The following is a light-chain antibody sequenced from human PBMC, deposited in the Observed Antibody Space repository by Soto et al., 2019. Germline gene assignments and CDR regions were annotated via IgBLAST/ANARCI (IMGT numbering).Light chain of an antibody. CDR2: GAS. Sequence: EIVMTQSPATLSVSPGERATLSCRASQSVNSNLAWYQQKPGQAPRLLIYGASTRATGIPARFSGSGSGTAFTLTISSLQSEDFAVYYWQQYNNWPTWTFGQGTKVEI. CDR1: QSVNSN. J-gene: IGKJ1*01. V-gene: IGKV3-15*01. CDR3: QQYNNWPTWT.